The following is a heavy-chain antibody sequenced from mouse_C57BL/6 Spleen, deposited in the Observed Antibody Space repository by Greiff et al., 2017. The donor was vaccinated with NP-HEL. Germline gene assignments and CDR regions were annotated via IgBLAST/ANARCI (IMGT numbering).Heavy chain of an antibody. Sequence: QVQLQQPGAELVKPGASVKLSCKASGYTFTSYWMHWVKQRPGHGLEWIGMIHPNSGSTNYNEKFTSKATLTVDKSSRTAYMQLSGLTSEDSAVYYCARENYSNYAWFAYWGQGTLVTVSA. J-gene: IGHJ3*01. CDR3: ARENYSNYAWFAY. CDR2: IHPNSGST. CDR1: GYTFTSYW. D-gene: IGHD2-5*01. V-gene: IGHV1-64*01.